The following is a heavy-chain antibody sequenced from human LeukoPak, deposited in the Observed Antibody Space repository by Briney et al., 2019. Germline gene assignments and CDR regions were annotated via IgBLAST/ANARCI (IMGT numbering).Heavy chain of an antibody. CDR3: ARAYCSSISCWFDP. CDR1: GGSISSYY. Sequence: SETLSLTCTVSGGSISSYYWSWIRQPAGKGLEWIGRIYTSGSTNYNPSLKSRVTMSVDTSKNQFSLKLSSVTAADTAVYYCARAYCSSISCWFDPWGQGTLVTVSS. J-gene: IGHJ5*02. V-gene: IGHV4-4*07. CDR2: IYTSGST. D-gene: IGHD2-2*01.